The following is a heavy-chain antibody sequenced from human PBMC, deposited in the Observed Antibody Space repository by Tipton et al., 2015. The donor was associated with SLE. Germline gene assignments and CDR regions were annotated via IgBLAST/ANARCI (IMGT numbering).Heavy chain of an antibody. CDR3: ARGPRAPLYYYYYYGLDV. J-gene: IGHJ6*02. Sequence: TLSLTCNVSGGSMRSYFWSWFRQPPGKRLEWIGYINNTGTTDYNPPLKGRVTISVDTPKKQFSLTLSSVTAADTAVYFCARGPRAPLYYYYYYGLDVWGQGTTVTVSS. D-gene: IGHD3-16*01. CDR2: INNTGTT. V-gene: IGHV4-59*01. CDR1: GGSMRSYF.